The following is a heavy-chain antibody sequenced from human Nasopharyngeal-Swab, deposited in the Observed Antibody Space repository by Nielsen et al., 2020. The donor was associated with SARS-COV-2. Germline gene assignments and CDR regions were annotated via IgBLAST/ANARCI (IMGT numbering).Heavy chain of an antibody. CDR1: GFTFSSYA. Sequence: GASLKISCAASGFTFSSYAMSWVRQAPGKGLEWVSAISGSGGSTYYADSVKGRFTISRDNSKNTLYLQMNSLRAEDTAVYYCAKVASGGMDVWGQGTTVTVSS. CDR3: AKVASGGMDV. CDR2: ISGSGGST. J-gene: IGHJ6*02. V-gene: IGHV3-23*01.